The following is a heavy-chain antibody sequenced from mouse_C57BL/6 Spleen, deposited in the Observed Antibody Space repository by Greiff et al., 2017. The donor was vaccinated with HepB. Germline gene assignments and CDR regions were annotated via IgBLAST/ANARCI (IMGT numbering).Heavy chain of an antibody. Sequence: EVKLVESGGGLVKPGGSLKLSCAASGFTFSSYAMSWVRQTPEKRLEWVATISDGGSYTYYPDKVKGRFTISRDNAKNNLYLQMSHLKSEDTGMYYGARGNGGYDGAWFAYWGQGTLVTVSA. V-gene: IGHV5-4*03. J-gene: IGHJ3*01. D-gene: IGHD2-2*01. CDR1: GFTFSSYA. CDR3: ARGNGGYDGAWFAY. CDR2: ISDGGSYT.